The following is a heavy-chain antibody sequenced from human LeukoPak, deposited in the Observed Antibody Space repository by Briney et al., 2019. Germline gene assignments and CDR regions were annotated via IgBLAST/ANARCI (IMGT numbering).Heavy chain of an antibody. CDR3: AKDRRAGTVDTMDV. CDR2: ISGSGGST. J-gene: IGHJ6*04. V-gene: IGHV3-23*01. CDR1: GFTFSSYA. D-gene: IGHD1-14*01. Sequence: GGPLRLSCAASGFTFSSYAMSWVRQAPGKGLEWVSAISGSGGSTYYADSVKGRFTISRDNSKNTLYLQMNSLRAEDTAVYYCAKDRRAGTVDTMDVWGKGTTVTVSS.